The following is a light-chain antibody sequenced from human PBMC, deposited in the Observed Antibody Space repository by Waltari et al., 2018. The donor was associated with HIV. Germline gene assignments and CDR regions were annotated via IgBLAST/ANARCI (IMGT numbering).Light chain of an antibody. CDR2: GVT. J-gene: IGLJ2*01. CDR1: GSDVGAYNL. V-gene: IGLV2-23*02. Sequence: QSALTQPAAVSGSPGQSITFSCTGTGSDVGAYNLVSWYQQHPDKAPKLVMYGVTQRPSGVSDRFSGSKSGNTAYLTISGLQADDEADYFCSSFATTATPVLFGGGTKLTVL. CDR3: SSFATTATPVL.